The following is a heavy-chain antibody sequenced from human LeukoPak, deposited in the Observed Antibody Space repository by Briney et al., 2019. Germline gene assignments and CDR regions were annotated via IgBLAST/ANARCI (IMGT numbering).Heavy chain of an antibody. CDR1: GFTFSSYG. Sequence: GGSLRLSCAASGFTFSSYGMSWVRQAPGKGLEWVSAISGSGGSTYYADSVKGRFTISRDNAKNSLYLQMNSLRAEDTAVYYCARGVRVATRYYYYYYMDVWGKGTTVTISS. V-gene: IGHV3-23*01. D-gene: IGHD5-12*01. J-gene: IGHJ6*03. CDR2: ISGSGGST. CDR3: ARGVRVATRYYYYYYMDV.